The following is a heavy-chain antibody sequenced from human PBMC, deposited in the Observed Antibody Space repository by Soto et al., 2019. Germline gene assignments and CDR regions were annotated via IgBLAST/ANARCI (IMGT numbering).Heavy chain of an antibody. V-gene: IGHV4-59*08. J-gene: IGHJ4*02. CDR3: ARSGYSSGWYRYYFDC. CDR2: IYYSGST. Sequence: PSETLSLTCTVSGGSISSYYWSWIRQPPGKGLEWIGYIYYSGSTNYNPSLKSRVTISVDTSKNQFSLKLSSVTAADTAVYYCARSGYSSGWYRYYFDCWGQGTLVTVSS. D-gene: IGHD6-19*01. CDR1: GGSISSYY.